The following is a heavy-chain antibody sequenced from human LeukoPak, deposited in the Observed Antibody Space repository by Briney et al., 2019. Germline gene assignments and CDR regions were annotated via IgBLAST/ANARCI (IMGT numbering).Heavy chain of an antibody. CDR3: ARVETEGYGDFRNWFDP. J-gene: IGHJ5*02. CDR2: INPNSGGT. CDR1: GYTFTGYY. D-gene: IGHD4-17*01. Sequence: ASVKVSCKASGYTFTGYYMHWVRQAPGQGLEWMGWINPNSGGTNYAQKFQGRVTITADKSTSTAYMELSSLRSEDTAVYYCARVETEGYGDFRNWFDPWGQGTLVTVSS. V-gene: IGHV1-2*02.